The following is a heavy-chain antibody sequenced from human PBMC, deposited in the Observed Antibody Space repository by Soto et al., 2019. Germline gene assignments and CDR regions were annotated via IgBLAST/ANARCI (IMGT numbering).Heavy chain of an antibody. J-gene: IGHJ6*02. Sequence: ASVKLSCTASGYTFTSYDINWVRQATGQGLEWMGWMNPNSGNTGYAQKFQGRVTMTRNTSISTAYMELSSLRSEDTAVYYCARGRGYCSSTSCHWYGMDVWGQGTTVTVSS. CDR2: MNPNSGNT. CDR3: ARGRGYCSSTSCHWYGMDV. D-gene: IGHD2-2*01. CDR1: GYTFTSYD. V-gene: IGHV1-8*01.